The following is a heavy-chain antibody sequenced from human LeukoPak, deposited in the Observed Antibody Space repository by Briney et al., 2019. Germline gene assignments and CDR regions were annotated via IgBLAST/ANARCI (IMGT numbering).Heavy chain of an antibody. J-gene: IGHJ4*02. CDR1: DASISGYY. D-gene: IGHD1-26*01. V-gene: IGHV4-59*01. Sequence: SETLSLTCTDSDASISGYYWSWIRQPPGKGLEWIGSIHFSGSTNYNPSLRSRVTISVDTSKNQLSLKLSSVTAADTAVYYCARDLGGIYFDYWGQGTLVTVSS. CDR2: IHFSGST. CDR3: ARDLGGIYFDY.